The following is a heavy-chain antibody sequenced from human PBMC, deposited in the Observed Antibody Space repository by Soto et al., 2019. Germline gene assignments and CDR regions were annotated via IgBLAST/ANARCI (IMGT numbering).Heavy chain of an antibody. V-gene: IGHV3-21*01. D-gene: IGHD3-22*01. CDR1: GFTLASYN. CDR2: TSHHSDYI. CDR3: ARGGSADRQTDGDSHHYYPMDV. Sequence: PRGSLRIGCASSGFTLASYNMLWVRQAPGKGLERAPSTSHHSDYIYHADSVKGRFTVSIDNAKNSLFLEMTILRDEDTAVYYCARGGSADRQTDGDSHHYYPMDVWGQGTTVTVSS. J-gene: IGHJ6*02.